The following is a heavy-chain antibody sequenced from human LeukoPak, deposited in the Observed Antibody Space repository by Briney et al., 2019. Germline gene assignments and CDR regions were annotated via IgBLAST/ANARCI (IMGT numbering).Heavy chain of an antibody. J-gene: IGHJ6*03. CDR2: ISSSGRYT. CDR1: GFSFSDSY. V-gene: IGHV3-11*01. Sequence: GGSLRLSCAASGFSFSDSYMSWVRQAPGKGLEWVSYISSSGRYTYYADSVKGRFTVSRDNAKNSLYLQMESLRVEDTAIYYCARDDNNTHMDVWGKGTTVTISS. D-gene: IGHD1-14*01. CDR3: ARDDNNTHMDV.